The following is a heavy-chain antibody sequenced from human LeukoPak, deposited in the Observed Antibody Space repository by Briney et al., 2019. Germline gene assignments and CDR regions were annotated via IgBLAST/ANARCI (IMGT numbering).Heavy chain of an antibody. CDR2: ISAYNGNT. J-gene: IGHJ6*04. CDR1: GYTFTSYG. CDR3: ARDLWVLGGITMVRGVIRHYYGMDV. D-gene: IGHD3-10*01. Sequence: GASVKVSCKASGYTFTSYGISWVRQAPGQGLEWMGWISAYNGNTNYAQKLQGRVTMTTDTSASTAYMELRSLRSDDTAVYYCARDLWVLGGITMVRGVIRHYYGMDVRGKGTTVTVSS. V-gene: IGHV1-18*04.